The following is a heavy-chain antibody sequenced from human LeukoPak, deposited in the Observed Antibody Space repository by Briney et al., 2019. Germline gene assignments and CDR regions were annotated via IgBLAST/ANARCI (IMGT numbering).Heavy chain of an antibody. Sequence: GPSVKVSCKASGYTFTSYGISWVRQAPGQGLEWMGWISAYNGNTNYAQKRQGRVTMTTDTSTSTAYMELRSLRSDDTAVYYCARDLGITMVRGVIEPYWGQGTLVTVSS. D-gene: IGHD3-10*01. V-gene: IGHV1-18*01. CDR2: ISAYNGNT. CDR1: GYTFTSYG. J-gene: IGHJ4*02. CDR3: ARDLGITMVRGVIEPY.